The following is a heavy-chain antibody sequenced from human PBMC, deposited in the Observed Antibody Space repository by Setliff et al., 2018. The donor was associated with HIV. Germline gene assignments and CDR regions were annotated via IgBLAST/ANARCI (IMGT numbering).Heavy chain of an antibody. CDR3: ARETYEYVWGTYRYRPRHFDY. CDR1: GYTFTTYT. CDR2: SNTGNGNT. J-gene: IGHJ4*02. V-gene: IGHV1-3*04. Sequence: ASVKVSCKAYGYTFTTYTIHWVRQAPGQGLEWMGWSNTGNGNTKYSQKFQGRVTMTRNTSTRTAYMELSSLTSEDTAVYYCARETYEYVWGTYRYRPRHFDYWGQGTPVTVSS. D-gene: IGHD3-16*02.